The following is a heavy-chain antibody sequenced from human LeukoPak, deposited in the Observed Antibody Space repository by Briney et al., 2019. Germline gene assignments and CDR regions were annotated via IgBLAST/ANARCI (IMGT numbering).Heavy chain of an antibody. Sequence: GGSLRLSCAASGFTFSSYAMSWVRQAPEKGLEWVSAISGSGGTTYYADSVKGRFIISRDNSKNTLYLQMNSLRAEDTAVYYRAKQPNSGGSCYFFDYWGQGTLVTVSS. CDR3: AKQPNSGGSCYFFDY. CDR1: GFTFSSYA. V-gene: IGHV3-23*01. D-gene: IGHD2-15*01. J-gene: IGHJ4*02. CDR2: ISGSGGTT.